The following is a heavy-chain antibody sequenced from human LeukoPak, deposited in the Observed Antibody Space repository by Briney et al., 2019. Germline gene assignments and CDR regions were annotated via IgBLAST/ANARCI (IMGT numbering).Heavy chain of an antibody. CDR2: ISYDGSNK. J-gene: IGHJ4*02. CDR1: GFTFSGSA. Sequence: GSLRLSCAASGFTFSGSAMHWVRQAPGKGLEWVAVISYDGSNKYYADSVKGRFTISRDNSKNTLYLQMNSLRAEDTAVYYCAKIGGNSGFDYWGQGTLVTVSS. V-gene: IGHV3-30*18. CDR3: AKIGGNSGFDY. D-gene: IGHD4-23*01.